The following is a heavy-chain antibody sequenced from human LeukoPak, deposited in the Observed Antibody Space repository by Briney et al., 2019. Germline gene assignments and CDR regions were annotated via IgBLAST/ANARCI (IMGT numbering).Heavy chain of an antibody. CDR3: AKKHIQYVSGWYFDY. D-gene: IGHD6-19*01. CDR2: IWYDGSNK. J-gene: IGHJ4*02. V-gene: IGHV3-30*02. CDR1: GFTFSSYG. Sequence: PGGSLRLSCAASGFTFSSYGMHWVRQAPGKGLEWVAVIWYDGSNKYYADSVKGRFTISRDNSKNTLYLQMNSLRPEDTAVYYCAKKHIQYVSGWYFDYWGQGAPVTVSS.